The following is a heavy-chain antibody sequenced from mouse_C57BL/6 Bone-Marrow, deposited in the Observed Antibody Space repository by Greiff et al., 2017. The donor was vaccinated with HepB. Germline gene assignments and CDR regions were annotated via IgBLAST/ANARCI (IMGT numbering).Heavy chain of an antibody. V-gene: IGHV2-5*01. D-gene: IGHD6-2*01. CDR1: GFSLTSYG. J-gene: IGHJ4*01. CDR2: IWRGGST. Sequence: QVQLQQSGPGLVQPSQSLSITCTVSGFSLTSYGVHWVRQSPGKGLEWLGVIWRGGSTDYNAAFMSRLSITKDNSKSQVFFKMNSLQADDTAIYYWSKNRLSYYYAMDYWGQGTSVTVSS. CDR3: SKNRLSYYYAMDY.